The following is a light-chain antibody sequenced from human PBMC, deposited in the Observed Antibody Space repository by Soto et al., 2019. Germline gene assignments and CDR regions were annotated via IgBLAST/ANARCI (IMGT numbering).Light chain of an antibody. CDR3: QQYTSYYT. CDR1: QTISSW. V-gene: IGKV1-5*01. Sequence: DIQMTQSPSTLSASVGDRVTITCRASQTISSWLAWYQQKPGKAPKLLIYDASSLESGVPSRFSGSGSGIEFTLDISSLQHDDAATYYCQQYTSYYTFGQGTRLEIK. J-gene: IGKJ2*01. CDR2: DAS.